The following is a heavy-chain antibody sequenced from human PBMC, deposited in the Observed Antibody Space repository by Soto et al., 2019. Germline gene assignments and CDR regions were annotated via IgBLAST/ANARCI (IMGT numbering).Heavy chain of an antibody. V-gene: IGHV1-2*04. J-gene: IGHJ4*02. CDR2: INPNSGGT. CDR1: GYTFNSYY. D-gene: IGHD5-18*01. Sequence: ASVKVSCKTSGYTFNSYYMHWVRQAPGQGLEWMGWINPNSGGTNYAQKFQGWVTMTRDTSISTAYMELSRLRSDDTAVYYCARETAMVQIDYWGQGTLVTVSS. CDR3: ARETAMVQIDY.